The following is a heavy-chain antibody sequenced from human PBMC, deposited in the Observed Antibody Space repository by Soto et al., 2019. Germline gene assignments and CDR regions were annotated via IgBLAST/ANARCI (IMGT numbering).Heavy chain of an antibody. D-gene: IGHD3-10*01. CDR2: ITGNAANT. CDR1: RFTFGGYA. J-gene: IGHJ6*02. Sequence: SLRLSCSASRFTFGGYAMSWVRQAPGKGLEWVSGITGNAANTVYADSVKGRFTISRDNSKNALYLQMNSLRAEDTAVYYCARDYGSGSYGYYYYGMDVWGQGTTVTVSS. V-gene: IGHV3-23*01. CDR3: ARDYGSGSYGYYYYGMDV.